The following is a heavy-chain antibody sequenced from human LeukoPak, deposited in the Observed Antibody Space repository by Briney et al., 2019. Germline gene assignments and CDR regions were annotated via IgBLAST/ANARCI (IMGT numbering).Heavy chain of an antibody. CDR3: ARYSGYGVNSPVGY. V-gene: IGHV3-23*01. J-gene: IGHJ4*02. CDR1: GFTFSSYA. Sequence: GGSLRLSCAASGFTFSSYAMSWVRRAPGKGLEWVSAISGSGGSTYYADSLKGRFTISRDNSKNTLYLQMNSLRAEDTAVYYCARYSGYGVNSPVGYWGQGTLVTV. D-gene: IGHD4-23*01. CDR2: ISGSGGST.